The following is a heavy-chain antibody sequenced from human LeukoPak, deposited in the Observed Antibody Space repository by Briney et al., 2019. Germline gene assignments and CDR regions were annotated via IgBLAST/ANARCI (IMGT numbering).Heavy chain of an antibody. CDR2: INPNSGGS. V-gene: IGHV1-2*02. J-gene: IGHJ4*02. Sequence: GASVKVSCKASGYTFPANYMHWVRQAPGQGLEWMGWINPNSGGSNCAQKFQGRVTMTRETSISTAYMELSRLSSDDTAVYYCARVQVSDDNWGFFDYWGREPWSPSPQ. CDR3: ARVQVSDDNWGFFDY. D-gene: IGHD1-1*01. CDR1: GYTFPANY.